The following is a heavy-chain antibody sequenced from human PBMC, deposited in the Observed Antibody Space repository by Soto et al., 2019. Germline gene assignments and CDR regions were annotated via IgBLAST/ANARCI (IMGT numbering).Heavy chain of an antibody. CDR1: GGTISRYY. Sequence: QVQLQESGPGLVKPSETLSLTCTVSGGTISRYYWSWIRQPPGKGLAWIGYMYNTGSTVYNPSFKSRVTISVDTSKNQFSLELNSVTAADTAVYYCARDLWGYCGTDCYPLDVWGQGTTVTVSS. CDR2: MYNTGST. J-gene: IGHJ6*02. V-gene: IGHV4-59*01. D-gene: IGHD2-21*02. CDR3: ARDLWGYCGTDCYPLDV.